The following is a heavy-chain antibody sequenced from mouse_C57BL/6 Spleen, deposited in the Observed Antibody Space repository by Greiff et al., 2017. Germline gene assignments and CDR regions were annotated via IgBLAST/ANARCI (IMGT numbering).Heavy chain of an antibody. Sequence: QVQLQQPGAELVRPGSSVKLSCKASGYTFTSYWMDWVKQRPGQGLEWIGNIYPSDSETHYNQKFKDKATLTVDKSSSTAYMQLSSLTSEDSAVYYCARCDYGYFDVWGTGTTVTVSS. CDR1: GYTFTSYW. J-gene: IGHJ1*03. CDR3: ARCDYGYFDV. CDR2: IYPSDSET. V-gene: IGHV1-61*01.